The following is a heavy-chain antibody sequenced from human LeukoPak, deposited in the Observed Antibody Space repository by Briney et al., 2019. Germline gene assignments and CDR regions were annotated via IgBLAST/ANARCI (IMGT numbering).Heavy chain of an antibody. V-gene: IGHV4-59*01. CDR3: AREYSSSSPFDP. J-gene: IGHJ5*02. Sequence: KPSETLSLTCTVSGGSISSYYWSWIRQPPGKGLECIGYIYYSGSTNYNPSLKSRVTISVDTSKNQFSLKLSSVTAADTAVYYCAREYSSSSPFDPWGQGTLVTVSS. D-gene: IGHD6-13*01. CDR2: IYYSGST. CDR1: GGSISSYY.